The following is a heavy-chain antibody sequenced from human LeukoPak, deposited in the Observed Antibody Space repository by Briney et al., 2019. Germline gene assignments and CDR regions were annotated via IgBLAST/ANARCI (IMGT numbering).Heavy chain of an antibody. V-gene: IGHV3-33*01. Sequence: PGGSLGLSCAASGFTFSSYGMHWVRQGPGKGLEWVAVIWYDGSNKYHADSVKGRFSISRDNSKSTLYLEMNSLRAEDTGVYYCAADRSGYMDYWGQGTPVTVSS. CDR1: GFTFSSYG. J-gene: IGHJ4*02. CDR3: AADRSGYMDY. D-gene: IGHD3-22*01. CDR2: IWYDGSNK.